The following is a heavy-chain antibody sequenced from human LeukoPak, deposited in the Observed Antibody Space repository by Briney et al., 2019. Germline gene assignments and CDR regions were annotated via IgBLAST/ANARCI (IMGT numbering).Heavy chain of an antibody. CDR2: INRDGSEK. CDR1: GFTFSSYW. Sequence: PGGSLRLSCAASGFTFSSYWMNWVRQAPGKGLEWVANINRDGSEKYYVDSVKGRFTISRDNAKNSLYLQMNTLRVDDTAVYYCARDLQQSSFGWVLSGSTWGQGTLVTVSS. D-gene: IGHD3-9*01. J-gene: IGHJ5*02. V-gene: IGHV3-7*04. CDR3: ARDLQQSSFGWVLSGST.